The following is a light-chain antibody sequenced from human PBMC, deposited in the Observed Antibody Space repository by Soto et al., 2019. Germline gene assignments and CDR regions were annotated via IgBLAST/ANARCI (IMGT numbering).Light chain of an antibody. CDR3: QQFNTYPLT. CDR2: AAS. J-gene: IGKJ4*01. Sequence: DIQLTQSPCFLSASVGDRVTITCRASQGINDYLAWYQQKPGKAPKLLIYAASTLQSEVPSRFSGSAYGKEFTPTISCLQPEVFATYCCQQFNTYPLTFGGGTKVEVK. V-gene: IGKV1-9*01. CDR1: QGINDY.